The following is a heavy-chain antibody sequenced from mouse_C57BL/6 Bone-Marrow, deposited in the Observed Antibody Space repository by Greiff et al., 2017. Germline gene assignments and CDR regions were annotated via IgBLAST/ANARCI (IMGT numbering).Heavy chain of an antibody. CDR3: ERWWLHWYFDV. D-gene: IGHD1-1*02. Sequence: VQLQQSGAELVRPGASVKLSCKASGYSFTSYGISWVKQRTGQGLEWIGEIYPRSGNTYYNEKFKGKATLTADKSSSTAYMELRSLTSEDSAVYFCERWWLHWYFDVWGTGTTVTVSS. CDR2: IYPRSGNT. V-gene: IGHV1-81*01. J-gene: IGHJ1*03. CDR1: GYSFTSYG.